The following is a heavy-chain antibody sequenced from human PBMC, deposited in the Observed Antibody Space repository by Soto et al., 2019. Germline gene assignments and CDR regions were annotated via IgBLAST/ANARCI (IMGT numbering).Heavy chain of an antibody. CDR2: ISQSGTA. V-gene: IGHV4-4*02. D-gene: IGHD2-15*01. CDR1: GDSFSSGYW. J-gene: IGHJ4*02. Sequence: QVQLQESGPGLVKPSETLSLTCAVSGDSFSSGYWWSWVRQPPGKGLQWIGQISQSGTANYNPSLESRVTMSVDKSKNQFSLILTSVTAADTAVYYCARHGGRFFEYWGQGILDTVSS. CDR3: ARHGGRFFEY.